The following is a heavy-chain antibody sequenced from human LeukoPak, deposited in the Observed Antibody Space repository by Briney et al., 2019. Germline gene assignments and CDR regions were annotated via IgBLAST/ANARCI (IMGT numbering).Heavy chain of an antibody. CDR1: GFTFSSYN. CDR3: ARGYYYGTN. Sequence: GGSLRLSCAASGFTFSSYNMNWVRQAPGKGLEWVSSITSSSNYIYFGDSVKGRFTISRDNAKNTLYLQMNSLRAEDTAVYYCARGYYYGTNWGQGTLVTVSS. V-gene: IGHV3-21*01. D-gene: IGHD3-10*01. J-gene: IGHJ4*02. CDR2: ITSSSNYI.